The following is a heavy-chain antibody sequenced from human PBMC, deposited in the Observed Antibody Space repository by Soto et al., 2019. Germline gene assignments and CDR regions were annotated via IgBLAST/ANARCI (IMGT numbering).Heavy chain of an antibody. CDR3: ARRWGRTFDY. Sequence: SETLSLTSSVAGGLVGSSGCSWSWIRQPPGKGLEWIGYIYYSGSTNYNPSLKSRVTISVDTSKNQFSLKLSSVTAADTAVYYCARRWGRTFDYWGQGTLVTVSS. J-gene: IGHJ4*02. D-gene: IGHD7-27*01. V-gene: IGHV4-61*08. CDR2: IYYSGST. CDR1: GGLVGSSGCS.